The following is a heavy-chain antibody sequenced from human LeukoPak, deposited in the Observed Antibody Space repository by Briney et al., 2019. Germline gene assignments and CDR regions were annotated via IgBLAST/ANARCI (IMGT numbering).Heavy chain of an antibody. CDR1: GGSTSSGYYC. CDR3: AREEGYCGGDCYSPWFDP. V-gene: IGHV4-30-4*01. J-gene: IGHJ5*01. Sequence: SQTLSLTCTVSGGSTSSGYYCWGWIRQPPGKGLEWSGYIYYSGSTYYNPSLKSRVTISVDTSKIQFSLKLSSVTAADTAVYYCAREEGYCGGDCYSPWFDPWGQGTLVTVSS. CDR2: IYYSGST. D-gene: IGHD2-21*02.